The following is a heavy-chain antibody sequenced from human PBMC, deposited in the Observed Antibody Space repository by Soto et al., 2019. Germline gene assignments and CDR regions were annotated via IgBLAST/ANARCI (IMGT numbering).Heavy chain of an antibody. CDR1: GGSISSSNW. V-gene: IGHV4-4*02. D-gene: IGHD3-22*01. J-gene: IGHJ4*02. Sequence: XETLSLTCAVSGGSISSSNWWSWVRQPPGKGQEWIGEIYHSGSTNYNPSLKSRVTISVDKSKNQFSLKLSSVTAADTAVYYCAVGGRSGYSGSGYWGQGTLVTVSS. CDR2: IYHSGST. CDR3: AVGGRSGYSGSGY.